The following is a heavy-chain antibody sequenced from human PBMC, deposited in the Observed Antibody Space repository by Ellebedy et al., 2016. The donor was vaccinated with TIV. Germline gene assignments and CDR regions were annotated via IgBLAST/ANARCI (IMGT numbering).Heavy chain of an antibody. D-gene: IGHD4-17*01. CDR2: INAGNGNT. V-gene: IGHV1-3*01. J-gene: IGHJ4*02. CDR3: AILRRPYDYGVSDY. Sequence: ASVKVSCXASGYTFTSYAMHWVRQAPGQRLEWMGWINAGNGNTKYSQKFQGRVTITRDTSASTAYMELSSLRSEDTAVYYCAILRRPYDYGVSDYWGQGTLVTVSS. CDR1: GYTFTSYA.